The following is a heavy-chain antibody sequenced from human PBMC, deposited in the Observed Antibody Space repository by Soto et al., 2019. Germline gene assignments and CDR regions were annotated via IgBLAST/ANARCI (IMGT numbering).Heavy chain of an antibody. V-gene: IGHV3-30-3*01. J-gene: IGHJ6*02. CDR1: GFTFSSYA. CDR2: ISYDGSNK. D-gene: IGHD6-13*01. Sequence: SGGSLRLSCAASGFTFSSYAMHWVRQAPGKGLEWVAVISYDGSNKYYADSVKGRFTISRDNSKNTLYLQMNSLRAEDTAVYYCARDSSSWYYYYYGMDVWGQGTTVTVYS. CDR3: ARDSSSWYYYYYGMDV.